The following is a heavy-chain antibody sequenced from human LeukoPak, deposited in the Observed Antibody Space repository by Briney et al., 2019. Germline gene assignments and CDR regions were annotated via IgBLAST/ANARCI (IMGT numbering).Heavy chain of an antibody. CDR1: GSTFSSYA. J-gene: IGHJ4*02. V-gene: IGHV3-23*01. CDR3: AKDASSSWLFDY. D-gene: IGHD6-13*01. Sequence: PGGSLRPSCAASGSTFSSYAMSWVRPVPGGGVGRDSAISGSGGSTYYADSVKGRFTISRDNSKNTLYLQMNSLRAEDTAVYYCAKDASSSWLFDYWGQGTLVTVSS. CDR2: ISGSGGST.